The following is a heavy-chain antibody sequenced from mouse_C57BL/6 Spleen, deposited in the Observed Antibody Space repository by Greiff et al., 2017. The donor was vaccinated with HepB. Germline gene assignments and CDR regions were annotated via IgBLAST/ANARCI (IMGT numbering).Heavy chain of an antibody. Sequence: QVQLQQPGAELVKPGASVKLSCKASGYTFTSYWMHWVKQRPGQGLEWIGMIHPNSGSTNYNEKFKSKATLTVDKSSSTAYMQLSSLTSEDSAVYYCATQDGPTRDAMDYWGQGTSVTVSS. CDR2: IHPNSGST. CDR3: ATQDGPTRDAMDY. D-gene: IGHD2-3*01. J-gene: IGHJ4*01. V-gene: IGHV1-64*01. CDR1: GYTFTSYW.